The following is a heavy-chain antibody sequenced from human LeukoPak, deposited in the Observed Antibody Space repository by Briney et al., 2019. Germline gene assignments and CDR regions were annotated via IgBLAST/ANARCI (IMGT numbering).Heavy chain of an antibody. CDR3: ARDEQLLWFGEY. CDR1: GFTFSSYG. J-gene: IGHJ4*02. Sequence: PGRSLRLSCAASGFTFSSYGMHWVRQAPGKGLEWVAVIWYDGSNKYYADSVKGRFTISRDNSKNTLYLQMNSPRAEDTAVYYCARDEQLLWFGEYWGQGTLVTVSS. D-gene: IGHD3-10*01. V-gene: IGHV3-33*01. CDR2: IWYDGSNK.